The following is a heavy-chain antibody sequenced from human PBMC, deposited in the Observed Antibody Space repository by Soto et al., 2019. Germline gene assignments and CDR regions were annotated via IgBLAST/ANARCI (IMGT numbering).Heavy chain of an antibody. J-gene: IGHJ4*02. V-gene: IGHV3-33*01. CDR2: IWYDGSNK. D-gene: IGHD5-18*01. Sequence: QVQLVESGGGVVQPGRSLRLSCAASGFTFSSYGMHWVRQAPGKGLEWVAVIWYDGSNKYYADSVKGRFTISRDNSKNTLYLQMNSLRAEDTAVYYCASEWGYSYGAAVGMIDYWCQGTLVTVSS. CDR3: ASEWGYSYGAAVGMIDY. CDR1: GFTFSSYG.